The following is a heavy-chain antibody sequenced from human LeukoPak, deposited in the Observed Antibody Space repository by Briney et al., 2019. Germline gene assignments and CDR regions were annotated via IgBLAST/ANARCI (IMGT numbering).Heavy chain of an antibody. CDR3: AGKSVASDY. Sequence: GGSLRLSCAASGFTFSSYSMNWVRQAPGKGLEWVSYISSSSSTIYYADSVKGRFTISRDNAKNSLYLQMNSLRAEDTAVYYCAGKSVASDYWGQGTLVTVSS. CDR2: ISSSSSTI. J-gene: IGHJ4*02. V-gene: IGHV3-48*01. CDR1: GFTFSSYS. D-gene: IGHD6-6*01.